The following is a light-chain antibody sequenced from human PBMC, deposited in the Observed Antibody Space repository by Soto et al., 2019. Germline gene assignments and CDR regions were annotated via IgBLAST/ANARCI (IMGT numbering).Light chain of an antibody. J-gene: IGLJ1*01. CDR2: SNN. CDR3: CSYAGSYTFYV. CDR1: SSNIGGNT. Sequence: QSVLTQPPSASGTPGQRVTISCSGGSSNIGGNTVNWYRQVPGTAPKLLIYSNNQRPSGVPDRLSGSKSGTSASLAISGLQSEDEADYYCCSYAGSYTFYVFGTGTKLTVL. V-gene: IGLV1-44*01.